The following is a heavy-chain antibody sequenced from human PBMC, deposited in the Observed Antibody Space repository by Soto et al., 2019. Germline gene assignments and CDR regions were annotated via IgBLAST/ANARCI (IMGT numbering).Heavy chain of an antibody. CDR1: GGSISSGDYY. CDR2: IYYSGST. J-gene: IGHJ4*02. CDR3: ARSAIPSILFDY. D-gene: IGHD2-2*01. V-gene: IGHV4-30-4*01. Sequence: SETLSLTCTVSGGSISSGDYYWSWIRQPPGKGLEWIGYIYYSGSTYYNPSLKSRVTISVDTSKNQFSLKLSSVTAADTAVYYCARSAIPSILFDYWGQGTLVTVSS.